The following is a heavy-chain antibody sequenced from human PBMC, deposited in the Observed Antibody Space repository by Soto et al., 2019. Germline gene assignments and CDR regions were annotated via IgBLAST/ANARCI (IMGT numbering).Heavy chain of an antibody. CDR2: MSSRGLNI. Sequence: PGGSLRLSCAASGFTFSTYSMNWVRQAPGKGLEWVSYMSSRGLNIYYTDSVKGRFTISRDNAKNSLYLQMNSLRDEDTAVYYYARDRLLPLIQMYHDYWGQGTLVTVSS. J-gene: IGHJ4*02. V-gene: IGHV3-48*02. D-gene: IGHD2-2*01. CDR1: GFTFSTYS. CDR3: ARDRLLPLIQMYHDY.